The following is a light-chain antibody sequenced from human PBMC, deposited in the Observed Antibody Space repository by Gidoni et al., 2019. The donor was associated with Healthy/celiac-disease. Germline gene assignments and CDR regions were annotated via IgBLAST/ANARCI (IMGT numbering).Light chain of an antibody. CDR3: QSYDSSLSGYV. CDR2: GNS. Sequence: QAVLTQPPSVSGAPGKRVTISCTGSSSNIGAGYDVHWYQQLPGTAPKLLIYGNSNRPSGVPDRFSGSKSGTSASLAITGFQAEDEADYYCQSYDSSLSGYVFGTGTKVTVL. V-gene: IGLV1-40*01. J-gene: IGLJ1*01. CDR1: SSNIGAGYD.